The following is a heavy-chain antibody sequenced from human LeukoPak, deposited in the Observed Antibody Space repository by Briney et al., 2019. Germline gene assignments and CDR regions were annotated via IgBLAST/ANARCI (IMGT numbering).Heavy chain of an antibody. D-gene: IGHD3-16*01. CDR2: INYSGNT. Sequence: SETLSLTCTVSGGSISSSSYYWSWIRQPPGKGLEWIGSINYSGNTYYNPSLKSRVTMSLDTSKNQFSLKLSSVTAADTAVYYCARLMITFDIWGQGTMVTVSS. CDR1: GGSISSSSYY. CDR3: ARLMITFDI. V-gene: IGHV4-39*01. J-gene: IGHJ3*02.